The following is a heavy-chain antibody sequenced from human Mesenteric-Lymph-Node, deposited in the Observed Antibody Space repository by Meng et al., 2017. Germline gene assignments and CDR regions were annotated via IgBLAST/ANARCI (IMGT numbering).Heavy chain of an antibody. CDR2: INHSGST. Sequence: VPLQRWAGGLLECSGALSLLCAVDGGSFSGYYWSWIRQPPGKGLEWIGEINHSGSTNYNPSLKSRVTISVDKSKIQFSLKLSSVTAADTAVYYCASFPPPGKQWLVTDYWGQGTLVTVSS. V-gene: IGHV4-34*01. CDR3: ASFPPPGKQWLVTDY. CDR1: GGSFSGYY. J-gene: IGHJ4*02. D-gene: IGHD6-19*01.